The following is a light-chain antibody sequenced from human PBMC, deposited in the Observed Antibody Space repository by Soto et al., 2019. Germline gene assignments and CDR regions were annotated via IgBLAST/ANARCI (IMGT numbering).Light chain of an antibody. CDR2: GAS. J-gene: IGKJ1*01. V-gene: IGKV3-15*01. CDR1: QSVSSN. CDR3: KQYDNWTPGT. Sequence: EIVMTQSPATLSVSPGERATLSCRASQSVSSNLAWYQQKPGQAPRLLIYGASIRATGIPARFSGSGSGTEFTLTISSLQSEDFAVYHCKQYDNWTPGTFGQGTKVEI.